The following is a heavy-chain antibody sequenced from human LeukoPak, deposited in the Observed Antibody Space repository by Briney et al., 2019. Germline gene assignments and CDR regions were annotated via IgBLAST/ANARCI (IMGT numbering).Heavy chain of an antibody. Sequence: GGSLRLSCAASGFTFSSYWMHWVRQAPGKGLVWVSRINSDGSSTSYADSVKGRFTISRDNAKNSLYLQMSSLRAEDTAVYYCARNLGSCSSTSCYSDFDSWGQGTLVTVSP. CDR2: INSDGSST. CDR3: ARNLGSCSSTSCYSDFDS. D-gene: IGHD2-2*01. V-gene: IGHV3-74*01. J-gene: IGHJ4*02. CDR1: GFTFSSYW.